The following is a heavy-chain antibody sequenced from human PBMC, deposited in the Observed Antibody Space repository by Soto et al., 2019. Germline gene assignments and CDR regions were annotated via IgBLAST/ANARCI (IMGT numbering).Heavy chain of an antibody. V-gene: IGHV3-15*01. J-gene: IGHJ4*02. CDR2: IKNKTDGGIT. Sequence: GGSLRLSCAASGFSFSKAWMSWVRLTPGKGLEWVGRIKNKTDGGITDYPAPVRDRFTISRDDSRSTLYLQMDSLKTEDTAVYYCITDPYYDFWSGYHFDYWGQGTLVTVSS. CDR1: GFSFSKAW. D-gene: IGHD3-3*01. CDR3: ITDPYYDFWSGYHFDY.